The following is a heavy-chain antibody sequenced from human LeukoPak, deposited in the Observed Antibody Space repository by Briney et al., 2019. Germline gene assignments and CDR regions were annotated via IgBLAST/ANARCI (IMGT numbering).Heavy chain of an antibody. CDR3: AKDQSYYYDSSGYV. CDR2: IRYDGSNK. CDR1: GFTFSTYG. J-gene: IGHJ4*02. D-gene: IGHD3-22*01. V-gene: IGHV3-30*02. Sequence: PGGSLRLSCAASGFTFSTYGMHWVRQAPGKGLEWVAFIRYDGSNKYYADSVKGRFTISRDNSKNTLYLQMNSLRPEDTAVYYCAKDQSYYYDSSGYVWGQGTLVTVSS.